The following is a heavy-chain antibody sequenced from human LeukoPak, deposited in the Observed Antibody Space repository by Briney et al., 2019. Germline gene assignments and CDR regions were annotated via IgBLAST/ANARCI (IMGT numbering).Heavy chain of an antibody. Sequence: SETLSLTCTVSGGSISSYYWSWLRQPPGKGLEWIGYIYYSGSTNYNPSLESRVTISVDTSKNQFSLKLSSVTAADTAVYYCARVVGYYDSSGYPDYWGQGTLVTVSS. J-gene: IGHJ4*02. CDR3: ARVVGYYDSSGYPDY. V-gene: IGHV4-59*01. CDR2: IYYSGST. CDR1: GGSISSYY. D-gene: IGHD3-22*01.